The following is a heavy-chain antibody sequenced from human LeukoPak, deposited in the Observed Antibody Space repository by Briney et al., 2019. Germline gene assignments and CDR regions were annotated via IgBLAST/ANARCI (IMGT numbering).Heavy chain of an antibody. V-gene: IGHV1-2*02. Sequence: ASVKVSCKASGYTFIDYYMHWVRQAPGQGLEWMGWINPSSGGTNYAQKFQGRVTMTRDASISTAYMELSRLRSDDTAVYYCARGPITAMVYVYWGQGTLVAVSS. D-gene: IGHD5-18*01. CDR3: ARGPITAMVYVY. CDR1: GYTFIDYY. CDR2: INPSSGGT. J-gene: IGHJ4*02.